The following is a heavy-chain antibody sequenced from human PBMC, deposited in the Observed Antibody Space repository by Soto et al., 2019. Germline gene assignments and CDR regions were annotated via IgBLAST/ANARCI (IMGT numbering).Heavy chain of an antibody. D-gene: IGHD2-15*01. CDR2: IIPNSGGT. V-gene: IGHV1-2*04. Sequence: QVQLVQSGAEVKKPGSSVKVSCKASGGTFSSYAISWVRQAPGQGLEWMGGIIPNSGGTNYAQKFQGWVTMTRDTSISTAYMELSRLRSDDTAVYYCARVRYCSGGSCLDAFDIWGQGTRVTVSS. CDR3: ARVRYCSGGSCLDAFDI. J-gene: IGHJ3*02. CDR1: GGTFSSYA.